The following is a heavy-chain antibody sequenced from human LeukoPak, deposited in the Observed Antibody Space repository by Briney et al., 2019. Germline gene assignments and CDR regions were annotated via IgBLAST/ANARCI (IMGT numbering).Heavy chain of an antibody. V-gene: IGHV3-23*01. Sequence: GGSLRLSCAASGFTFTSYSMNWVRQAPGKGLEWVSSIENNDGTTYYADSMKGRFTISRDKSKHMVYLQMNSLRAEDTAIYYCANLYYGFPFWGQGTLVTVSS. CDR2: IENNDGTT. J-gene: IGHJ4*02. CDR3: ANLYYGFPF. CDR1: GFTFTSYS. D-gene: IGHD3/OR15-3a*01.